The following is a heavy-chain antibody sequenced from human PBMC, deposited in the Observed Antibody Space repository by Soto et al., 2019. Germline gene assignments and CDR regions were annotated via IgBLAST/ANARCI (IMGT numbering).Heavy chain of an antibody. J-gene: IGHJ5*02. Sequence: SETLSLTCAVYGGSFSGYYWSWIRQSPGKGLEWIGEINHTGSTNYNPSLKSRATISVDTSKNQFSLKLSSVTAADTAVYYCARHGSFIAAWSWFDPWGQGTLVTVSS. CDR1: GGSFSGYY. CDR3: ARHGSFIAAWSWFDP. V-gene: IGHV4-34*01. CDR2: INHTGST. D-gene: IGHD6-13*01.